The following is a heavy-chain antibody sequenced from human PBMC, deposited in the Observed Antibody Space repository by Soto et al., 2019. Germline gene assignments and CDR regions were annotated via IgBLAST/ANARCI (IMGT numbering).Heavy chain of an antibody. CDR1: GFTFSSYA. D-gene: IGHD2-2*01. V-gene: IGHV3-23*01. J-gene: IGHJ3*02. CDR2: ISGSGGST. Sequence: GGSLRLSCAASGFTFSSYAMSWVRQAPGKGLEWVSAISGSGGSTYYADSVKGRFTISRDNSKNTLYLQMNSLRAEDTAVYYCATKGYCSSTSCYAYRAFDIWGQGTMVTVS. CDR3: ATKGYCSSTSCYAYRAFDI.